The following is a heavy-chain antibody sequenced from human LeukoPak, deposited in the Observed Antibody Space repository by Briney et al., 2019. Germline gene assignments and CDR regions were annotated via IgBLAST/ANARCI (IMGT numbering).Heavy chain of an antibody. D-gene: IGHD5-12*01. CDR3: ARIRVYSLYFFDH. V-gene: IGHV3-7*01. Sequence: GGSLRLSCASFGFTFSSYWMSWVRQVPGKGLEWVANIKLDGGEKFYVDSVKGRFAISRDNAKDSLYLQMNSLRAEDTAVYYCARIRVYSLYFFDHWGQGTLVTVSS. CDR1: GFTFSSYW. J-gene: IGHJ4*02. CDR2: IKLDGGEK.